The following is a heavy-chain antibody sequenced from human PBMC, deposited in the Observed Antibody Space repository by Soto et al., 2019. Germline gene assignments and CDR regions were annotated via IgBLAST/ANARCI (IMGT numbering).Heavy chain of an antibody. CDR1: GFTFSHHW. V-gene: IGHV3-7*01. CDR3: ARGSSGYGLMWFGEFLSSFDY. CDR2: IKEDGSEK. D-gene: IGHD3-10*01. Sequence: EVQLVDSGGGLVQPGGSLRLSCAASGFTFSHHWMNWVRQAPGKGLEWVANIKEDGSEKLYVDSVKGRFTISRDNGKNSLYLQMNSLTADDTAVYYCARGSSGYGLMWFGEFLSSFDYWGQGTLVTVSS. J-gene: IGHJ4*02.